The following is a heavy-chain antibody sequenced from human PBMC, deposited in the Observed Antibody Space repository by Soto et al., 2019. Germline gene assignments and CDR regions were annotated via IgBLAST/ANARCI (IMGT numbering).Heavy chain of an antibody. CDR3: AKALYYYDSSGYFDY. J-gene: IGHJ4*02. V-gene: IGHV3-30*18. D-gene: IGHD3-22*01. CDR1: GFTFSSYG. Sequence: QVQLVESGGGVVQPGRSLRLSCAASGFTFSSYGMHWVRQAPGKGLEWVAVISYDGSNKYYADSVKGRFTISRDNSKHKLYLQKNSLRAEDTAVYYCAKALYYYDSSGYFDYRGQGTLVTVSS. CDR2: ISYDGSNK.